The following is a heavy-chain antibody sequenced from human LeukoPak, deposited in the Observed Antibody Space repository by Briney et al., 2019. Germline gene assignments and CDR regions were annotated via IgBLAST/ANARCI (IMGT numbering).Heavy chain of an antibody. CDR3: ARVKGREGSTVIIDY. CDR2: ISYSGSI. Sequence: SETLSLTCTVYGGSISSYYWSWNRQPPGKGLEWIGYISYSGSINYNPSLKSRVTMSVDTSKNQFSLKLSSVTAADTAVYYCARVKGREGSTVIIDYWGQGTLVTVSS. V-gene: IGHV4-59*01. D-gene: IGHD3-10*01. J-gene: IGHJ4*02. CDR1: GGSISSYY.